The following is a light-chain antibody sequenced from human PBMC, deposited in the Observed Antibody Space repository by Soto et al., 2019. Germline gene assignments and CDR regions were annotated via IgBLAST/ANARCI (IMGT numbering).Light chain of an antibody. CDR1: QSVSSSY. V-gene: IGKV3-20*01. CDR3: QQYGSSPLYT. J-gene: IGKJ2*01. CDR2: RAS. Sequence: EIVLTQSPGTLSSSPGEIATLSCRASQSVSSSYLAWYQQKPGQAPRLLIYRASSRATGIPDRFSGSGSGTDFTLTISRLEPEDFAVYYCQQYGSSPLYTFGQGTKLEIK.